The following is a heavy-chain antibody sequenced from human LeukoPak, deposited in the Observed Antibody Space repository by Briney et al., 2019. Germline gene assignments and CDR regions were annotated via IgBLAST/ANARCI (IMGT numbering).Heavy chain of an antibody. D-gene: IGHD6-6*01. CDR3: ARLGSSSPNWYFDL. Sequence: SETLSLTCTVSGGSIFSSTYYWGWIRQPPGKGLEWIGSIYYSGSTYYNPSLKSRVTMSVDTSKNQFSLKLTSVTAADTAVYDCARLGSSSPNWYFDLWGRGTPVTVSS. CDR2: IYYSGST. CDR1: GGSIFSSTYY. V-gene: IGHV4-39*01. J-gene: IGHJ2*01.